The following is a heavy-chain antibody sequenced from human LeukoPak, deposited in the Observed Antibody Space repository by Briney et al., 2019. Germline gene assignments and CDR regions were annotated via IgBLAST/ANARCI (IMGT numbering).Heavy chain of an antibody. CDR2: IRYDGSNK. D-gene: IGHD1-26*01. V-gene: IGHV3-30*02. CDR1: GFTFSSCG. CDR3: AKGEEIGRVGATTPPLFDY. Sequence: GGSLRLSCAASGFTFSSCGMHWVRQAPGKGLEWVAFIRYDGSNKYYADSVKGRFTISRDNSKNTLYLQMNSLRAEDTAVYYCAKGEEIGRVGATTPPLFDYWGQGTLVTVSS. J-gene: IGHJ4*02.